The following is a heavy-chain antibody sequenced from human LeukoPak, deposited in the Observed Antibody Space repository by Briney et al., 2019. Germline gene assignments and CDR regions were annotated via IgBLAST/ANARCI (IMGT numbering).Heavy chain of an antibody. Sequence: GGSLRLSCAASGFTFSSYAMSWVRQAPGKGLEWVSVISGSGGSTYYADSVKGRFTISRDNSKNTLSLQMHSLRAEDTAVYYCAKDRGHYYTYDYWGQGTLVTVSS. CDR2: ISGSGGST. D-gene: IGHD3-22*01. CDR1: GFTFSSYA. V-gene: IGHV3-23*01. CDR3: AKDRGHYYTYDY. J-gene: IGHJ4*02.